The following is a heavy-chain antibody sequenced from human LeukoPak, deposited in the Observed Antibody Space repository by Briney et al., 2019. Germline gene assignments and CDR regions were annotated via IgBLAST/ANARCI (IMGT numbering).Heavy chain of an antibody. CDR1: GGTFSSYA. D-gene: IGHD6-13*01. Sequence: SVKVSCKASGGTFSSYAISWVRQAPGQGLEWMGGIIPIFGAANYAQKFQGRVTITADKSTSTAYMELSSLRSEDTAVYYCARSIAAGGTGADYWGQETLVTVSS. CDR2: IIPIFGAA. V-gene: IGHV1-69*06. CDR3: ARSIAAGGTGADY. J-gene: IGHJ4*02.